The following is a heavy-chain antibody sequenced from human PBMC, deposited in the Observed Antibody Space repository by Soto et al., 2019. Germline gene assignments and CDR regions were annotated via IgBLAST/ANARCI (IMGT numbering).Heavy chain of an antibody. J-gene: IGHJ6*03. D-gene: IGHD3-3*01. V-gene: IGHV3-11*01. CDR2: ISSSGSTI. CDR1: GFTFIDYY. Sequence: PGGSLRLSCAASGFTFIDYYMSWIRQATGKGLEWVSYISSSGSTIYYADSVKGRFTISRDNAKNSLYLQMNSLRAEDTAVYYCARGGYDFWSGYPTYYYYYYMDVWGKGTTVTVSS. CDR3: ARGGYDFWSGYPTYYYYYYMDV.